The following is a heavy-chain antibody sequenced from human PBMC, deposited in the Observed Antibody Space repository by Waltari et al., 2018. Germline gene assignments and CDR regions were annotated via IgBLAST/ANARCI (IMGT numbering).Heavy chain of an antibody. CDR2: IYPGDSDT. V-gene: IGHV5-51*01. CDR1: GYTLTSQW. CDR3: ARRGTGEEGRWFDP. D-gene: IGHD7-27*01. Sequence: EVQLVQSGAEVKKPGESLKISCKASGYTLTSQWIAWVRQMPGKGLEWMGIIYPGDSDTRYSPSFQGQVTISVDKSISTAYLQWSSLKASDTAIYYCARRGTGEEGRWFDPWGQGTLVTVSS. J-gene: IGHJ5*02.